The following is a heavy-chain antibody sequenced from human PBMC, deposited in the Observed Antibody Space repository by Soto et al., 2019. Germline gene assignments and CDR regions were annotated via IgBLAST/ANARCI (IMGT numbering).Heavy chain of an antibody. CDR2: INSDGSST. CDR3: ARDYGDYPPSDY. CDR1: GFTFSSYW. V-gene: IGHV3-74*01. Sequence: EVQLVESGGGLVQPGGSRRLSCAASGFTFSSYWMHWVRQAPGKGLVWVSRINSDGSSTSYADSVKGRFTISRDNAKNTLYLQMNSLRAEDTAMYYCARDYGDYPPSDYWSQGTLVTVSS. D-gene: IGHD4-17*01. J-gene: IGHJ4*02.